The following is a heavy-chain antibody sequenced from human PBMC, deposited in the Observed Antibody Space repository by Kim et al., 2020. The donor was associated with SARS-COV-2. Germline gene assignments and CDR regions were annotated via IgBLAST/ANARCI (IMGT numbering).Heavy chain of an antibody. J-gene: IGHJ6*02. Sequence: GGSLRLSCAASGFTFSSYSMNWVRQAPGKGLEWVSYISSSSSTIYYADSVKGRFTISRDNAKNSLYLQMNSLRDEDTAVYYCARPATSTYYYYGMDVWGQGTTVTVSS. CDR1: GFTFSSYS. CDR2: ISSSSSTI. CDR3: ARPATSTYYYYGMDV. V-gene: IGHV3-48*02. D-gene: IGHD2-2*01.